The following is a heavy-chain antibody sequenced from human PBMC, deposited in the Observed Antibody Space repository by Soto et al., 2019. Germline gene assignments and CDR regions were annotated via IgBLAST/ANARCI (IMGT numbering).Heavy chain of an antibody. V-gene: IGHV3-30-3*01. J-gene: IGHJ4*02. CDR1: GFTFSSYA. Sequence: QVQLVESGGGVVQPGRSLRLSCAASGFTFSSYAMHWVRQAPGKGLEWVAVISYDGSNKYYADSVKGRFTISRDNSKNTLYLQMNSLRAEDTAVYYYARGIVLMATVDYWGQGTLVTVSS. CDR2: ISYDGSNK. CDR3: ARGIVLMATVDY. D-gene: IGHD2-8*01.